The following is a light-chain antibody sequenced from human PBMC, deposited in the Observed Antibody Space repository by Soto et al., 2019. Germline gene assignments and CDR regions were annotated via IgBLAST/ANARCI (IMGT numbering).Light chain of an antibody. Sequence: EIVMTQSPATLSVSPGERATLSCRASESVSSSLAWYQQKPGQAPRLLLYGASTRATGIPARFSGSGSGTEFTLTISSLQSEDSAVYYCQQYNSWLTFGGGTKVEIK. CDR1: ESVSSS. J-gene: IGKJ4*01. CDR2: GAS. CDR3: QQYNSWLT. V-gene: IGKV3-15*01.